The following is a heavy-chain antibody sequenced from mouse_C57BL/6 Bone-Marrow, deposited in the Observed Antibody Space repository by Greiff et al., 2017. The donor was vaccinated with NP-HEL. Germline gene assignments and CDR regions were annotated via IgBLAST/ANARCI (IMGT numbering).Heavy chain of an antibody. D-gene: IGHD1-1*01. V-gene: IGHV1-69*01. CDR3: ARGGGYGSSPYWYFDV. Sequence: QVQLQQPGAELVMPGASVKLSCKASGYTFTSYWMHWVKQRPGQGLEWIGEIDPSDSYTNYNQKFKGKSTLTVDKSSSTAYMQLGSLTSEDSAVYYCARGGGYGSSPYWYFDVWGTGTTVTVSS. CDR1: GYTFTSYW. CDR2: IDPSDSYT. J-gene: IGHJ1*03.